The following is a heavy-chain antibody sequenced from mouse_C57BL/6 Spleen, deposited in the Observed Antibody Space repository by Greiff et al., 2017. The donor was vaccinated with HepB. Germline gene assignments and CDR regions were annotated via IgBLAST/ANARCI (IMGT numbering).Heavy chain of an antibody. D-gene: IGHD2-4*01. CDR2: IRSKSNNYAT. CDR1: GFSFNTYA. J-gene: IGHJ3*01. V-gene: IGHV10-1*01. Sequence: EVKLMESGGGLVQPKGSLKLSCAASGFSFNTYAMNWVRQAPGKGLEWVARIRSKSNNYATYYADSVKDRFTISRDDSESMLYLQMNNLKTEDTAMYYCVRQGLRQAWFAYWGQGTLVTVSA. CDR3: VRQGLRQAWFAY.